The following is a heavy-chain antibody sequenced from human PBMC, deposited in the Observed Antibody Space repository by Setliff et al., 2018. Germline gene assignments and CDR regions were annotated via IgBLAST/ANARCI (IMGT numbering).Heavy chain of an antibody. CDR1: GGSFSDYS. CDR3: ARMSGFQYIDV. CDR2: INPRGTT. V-gene: IGHV4-34*01. D-gene: IGHD3-3*01. Sequence: PSETLSLTCAVYGGSFSDYSWSWIRQPPGKGLEWIGEINPRGTTNYNPSLKSRATISVDTSKNQFSLKLTSMTAADTAVYYCARMSGFQYIDVWGKGTTVTVSS. J-gene: IGHJ6*03.